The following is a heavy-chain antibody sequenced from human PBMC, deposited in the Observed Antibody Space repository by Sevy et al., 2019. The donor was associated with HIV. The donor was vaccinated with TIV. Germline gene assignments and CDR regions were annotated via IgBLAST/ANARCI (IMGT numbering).Heavy chain of an antibody. CDR3: ASGSSTWYNYYYYMDV. CDR1: GFTLTGYN. J-gene: IGHJ6*03. Sequence: ASVKVSCKASGFTLTGYNIYWVRQAPGQGLEWMGWIDPYTGGTNYAQKFKGRVTMTRDTSINTAYMELSRLRSDDTAMYYCASGSSTWYNYYYYMDVWGKRTTVTVSS. D-gene: IGHD6-13*01. V-gene: IGHV1-2*02. CDR2: IDPYTGGT.